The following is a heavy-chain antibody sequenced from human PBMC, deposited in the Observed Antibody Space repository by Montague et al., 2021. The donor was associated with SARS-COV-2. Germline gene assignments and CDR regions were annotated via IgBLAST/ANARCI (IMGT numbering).Heavy chain of an antibody. V-gene: IGHV4-34*01. J-gene: IGHJ3*02. CDR2: INHSGSS. Sequence: SETLSLTCAVYGGSFSDFYWSWIRQPPGKGLEWIGEINHSGSSYYNPSLKSRVTISVDTSKNQFSLKLSSVTAADTAVYCCASRNRGNRGAFDIWGQGTMVTVSS. D-gene: IGHD3-10*01. CDR3: ASRNRGNRGAFDI. CDR1: GGSFSDFY.